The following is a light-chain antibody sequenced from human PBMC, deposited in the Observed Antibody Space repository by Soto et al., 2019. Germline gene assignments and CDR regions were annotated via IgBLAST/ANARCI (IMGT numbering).Light chain of an antibody. J-gene: IGLJ1*01. Sequence: QSALTQPASVSGSPGQSITISCTGTSSDIGSYTLVSWYQQHPGKAPKVMIYEVDKRPSGVSTRFSGSRSGNTASLTISGLQAEDEADYFCCSYAGGFTYVFGTGTKLTVL. CDR1: SSDIGSYTL. CDR3: CSYAGGFTYV. V-gene: IGLV2-23*02. CDR2: EVD.